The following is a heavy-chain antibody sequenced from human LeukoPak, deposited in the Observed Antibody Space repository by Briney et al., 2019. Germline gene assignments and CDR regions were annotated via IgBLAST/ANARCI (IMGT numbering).Heavy chain of an antibody. Sequence: SETLSLTCTVSGGSISSYYWSWIRQPPGKGLEWIGYIYYSGSTNYNPPLKSRVTISVDTSKNQFSLKLSSVTAADTAVYYCARLNYDFWSGYDNNEDYWGQGTLVTVSS. D-gene: IGHD3-3*01. CDR1: GGSISSYY. CDR2: IYYSGST. V-gene: IGHV4-59*08. J-gene: IGHJ4*02. CDR3: ARLNYDFWSGYDNNEDY.